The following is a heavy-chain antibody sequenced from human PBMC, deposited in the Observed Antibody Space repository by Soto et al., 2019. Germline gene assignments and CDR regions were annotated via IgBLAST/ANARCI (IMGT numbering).Heavy chain of an antibody. CDR3: AREKCSSTSCNHGMDV. V-gene: IGHV3-7*01. CDR1: GFTFSSYW. Sequence: GAPRLSCTASGFTFSSYWMSWVRQAPGKGLEWVANIKHDGSEKNYVDSVKGRFTISTDNAKNSLYLELTNLRSEDTAVYYCAREKCSSTSCNHGMDVWGLGTTVTSP. J-gene: IGHJ6*02. D-gene: IGHD2-2*01. CDR2: IKHDGSEK.